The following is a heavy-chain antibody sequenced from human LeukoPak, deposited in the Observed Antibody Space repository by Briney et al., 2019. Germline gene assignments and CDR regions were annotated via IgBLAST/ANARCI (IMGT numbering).Heavy chain of an antibody. CDR1: GFTFSGYW. J-gene: IGHJ4*02. D-gene: IGHD5-24*01. CDR3: ARGRGVDY. CDR2: IKTDGSER. Sequence: GRSLRLSCAASGFTFSGYWMSWVRQAPGKGLEWVANIKTDGSERYYVDSVKGRFTISRDNAKNSLYLQMDSLRAEDTAVYYCARGRGVDYWGRGTLVTDSS. V-gene: IGHV3-7*01.